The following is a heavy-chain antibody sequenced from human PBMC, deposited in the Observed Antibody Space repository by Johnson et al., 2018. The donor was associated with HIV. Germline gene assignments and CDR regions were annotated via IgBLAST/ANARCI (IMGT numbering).Heavy chain of an antibody. CDR3: ARACRDGYTCDAFDI. D-gene: IGHD5-24*01. CDR2: IFSGGTT. Sequence: VQLVESGGKLIQPGGSLRLSCAASEFTVSSNYMTWVRQAPGKGLEWVSVIFSGGTTYYAGSVHGRFTISRDNSKNTLYLQMNSLRAEDTAVYYCARACRDGYTCDAFDIWGQGTMVTVSS. V-gene: IGHV3-53*01. CDR1: EFTVSSNY. J-gene: IGHJ3*02.